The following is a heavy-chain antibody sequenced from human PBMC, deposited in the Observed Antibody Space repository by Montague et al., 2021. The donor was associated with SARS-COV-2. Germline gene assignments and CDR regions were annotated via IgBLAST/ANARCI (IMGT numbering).Heavy chain of an antibody. CDR3: ARELRRIIMIVDIQGFDY. J-gene: IGHJ4*02. V-gene: IGHV6-1*01. CDR1: GDSVSSNSAA. D-gene: IGHD3-22*01. Sequence: CAISGDSVSSNSAAWNWIRQSPSRGLEWLGRTYYRSKWYSDYAVSVKSRITINPDTSKNQFSLQLNSVTAEDTAVYYCARELRRIIMIVDIQGFDYWGQGTLVTVSS. CDR2: TYYRSKWYS.